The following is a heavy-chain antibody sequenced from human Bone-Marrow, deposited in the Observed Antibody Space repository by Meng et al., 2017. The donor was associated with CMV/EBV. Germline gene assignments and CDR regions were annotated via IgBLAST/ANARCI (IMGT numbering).Heavy chain of an antibody. Sequence: SETLSLTCAVYGGSFSGYYWSWIRQPPGKGLEWIGEINHSGSTNYNPSLKSRVTISVDTSKNQFSLKLSSVTAADTAVYYCARGLCSSTSCSHFDYWGQGTLVTVSS. V-gene: IGHV4-34*01. CDR1: GGSFSGYY. D-gene: IGHD2-2*01. CDR3: ARGLCSSTSCSHFDY. CDR2: INHSGST. J-gene: IGHJ4*02.